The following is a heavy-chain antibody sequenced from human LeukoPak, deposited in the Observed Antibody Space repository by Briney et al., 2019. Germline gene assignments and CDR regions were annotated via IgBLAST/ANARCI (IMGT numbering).Heavy chain of an antibody. CDR1: GGSISSGSYY. CDR2: IYTSGST. Sequence: KPSQTLSLTCTVSGGSISSGSYYWSWIRQPAGKGLEWIGRIYTSGSTNYNPSLKSRVTISVDTSKNQFSLKLSSVTAADTAVYYCARLRLFPPDAFDIWGQGTMVTVSS. D-gene: IGHD3-10*02. V-gene: IGHV4-61*02. J-gene: IGHJ3*02. CDR3: ARLRLFPPDAFDI.